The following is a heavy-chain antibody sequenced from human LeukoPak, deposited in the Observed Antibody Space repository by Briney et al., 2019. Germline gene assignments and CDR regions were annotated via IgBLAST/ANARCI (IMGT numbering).Heavy chain of an antibody. D-gene: IGHD4-17*01. CDR1: GFTFSSYA. Sequence: GGSLRPSCAASGFTFSSYAMSWVRQAPGKGLEWVSAISGSGGSTYYADSVKGRFTISRDNSKNTLYLQMNSLRAEDTAVYYCAKGDDYGDYGIDYWGQGTLVTVSS. CDR2: ISGSGGST. J-gene: IGHJ4*02. V-gene: IGHV3-23*01. CDR3: AKGDDYGDYGIDY.